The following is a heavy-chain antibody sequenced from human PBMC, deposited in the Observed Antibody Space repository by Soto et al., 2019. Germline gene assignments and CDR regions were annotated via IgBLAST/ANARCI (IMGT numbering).Heavy chain of an antibody. V-gene: IGHV4-31*03. CDR1: SASISSTYYY. J-gene: IGHJ5*02. CDR3: ARGHTGATAITRLWFDR. Sequence: QVQLQESGPGLVKPSQTLSLTCTVSSASISSTYYYWVWIRQHPGQGLEWIGHVFYDGSTNYNSSLKSRVTISPDTSKNQFSHKVTSVTAADTAVYYCARGHTGATAITRLWFDRWGQGTLVTVSP. CDR2: VFYDGST. D-gene: IGHD6-25*01.